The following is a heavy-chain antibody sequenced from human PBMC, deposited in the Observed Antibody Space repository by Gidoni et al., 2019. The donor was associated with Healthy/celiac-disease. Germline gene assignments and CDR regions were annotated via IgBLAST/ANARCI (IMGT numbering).Heavy chain of an antibody. CDR3: ARESCSGGSCYSFDY. D-gene: IGHD2-15*01. J-gene: IGHJ4*02. V-gene: IGHV1-69*01. CDR2: IITIFGTA. Sequence: QVQLVQSGSEVKKPGSSVKISCKASGGTFSSYAISWVRKAPGQGREWMGGIITIFGTANYAQKFQGRVTITADESTSTAYMELSSLRSEDTAVYYCARESCSGGSCYSFDYWGQGTLVTVSS. CDR1: GGTFSSYA.